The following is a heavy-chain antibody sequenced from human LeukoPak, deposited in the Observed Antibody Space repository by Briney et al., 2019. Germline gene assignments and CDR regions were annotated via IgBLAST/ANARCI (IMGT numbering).Heavy chain of an antibody. Sequence: SETLSLTCTVSGGSISSGDYYWSWIRQHLEKGLEWIGYIFYTGSTYYNPSLGSRVAISVDTSKNQFPLRLTSVTAADTAVYYCARDSGYGLNDYWGQGTLVTVSS. J-gene: IGHJ4*02. CDR3: ARDSGYGLNDY. CDR2: IFYTGST. CDR1: GGSISSGDYY. V-gene: IGHV4-31*03. D-gene: IGHD5-12*01.